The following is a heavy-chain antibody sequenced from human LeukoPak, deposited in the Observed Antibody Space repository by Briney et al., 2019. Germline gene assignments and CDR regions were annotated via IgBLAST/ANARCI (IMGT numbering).Heavy chain of an antibody. CDR3: AREILRGVGATLSYFDY. Sequence: SETLSLTCTVSGGSISSSSYYWGWIRQPPGKGLEWIGSIYYSGSTYYNPSLKSRVTISVDTSKNQFSLKLSSVTAADTAVYYCAREILRGVGATLSYFDYWGQGTLVTVSS. V-gene: IGHV4-39*07. CDR2: IYYSGST. CDR1: GGSISSSSYY. D-gene: IGHD1-26*01. J-gene: IGHJ4*02.